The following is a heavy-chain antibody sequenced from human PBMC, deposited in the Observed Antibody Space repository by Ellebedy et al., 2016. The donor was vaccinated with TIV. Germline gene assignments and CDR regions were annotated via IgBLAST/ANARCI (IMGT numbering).Heavy chain of an antibody. CDR2: IYYSGST. CDR3: ARQWGEDYFDY. CDR1: GGSISSSSYY. D-gene: IGHD3-16*01. V-gene: IGHV4-39*01. J-gene: IGHJ4*02. Sequence: MPSETLSLTCTVSGGSISSSSYYWGWIRQPPGKGLEWIGSIYYSGSTYYNPSLKSRVTISVDTSKNQFSLKLSSVTAADTAVYYCARQWGEDYFDYWGQGTLVTVSS.